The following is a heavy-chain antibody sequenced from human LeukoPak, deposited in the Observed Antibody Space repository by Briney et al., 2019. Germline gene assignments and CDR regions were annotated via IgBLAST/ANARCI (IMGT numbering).Heavy chain of an antibody. J-gene: IGHJ4*02. CDR3: ARDFDSYSSSWYDDY. CDR1: GFTFSSYS. Sequence: PGGSLRLSCAASGFTFSSYSMNWVRQAPGKGLEWVSSISSSSSYIYYADSVKGRFTISRDNAKNSLYLQMNSLRAEDTAVYYCARDFDSYSSSWYDDYWGQGTLVTVSS. V-gene: IGHV3-21*01. CDR2: ISSSSSYI. D-gene: IGHD6-13*01.